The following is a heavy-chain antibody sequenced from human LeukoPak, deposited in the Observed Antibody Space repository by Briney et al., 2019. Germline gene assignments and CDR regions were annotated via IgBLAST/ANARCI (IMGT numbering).Heavy chain of an antibody. J-gene: IGHJ6*02. Sequence: PGGSLRLSCAASGFTVSSNYMIWVRQAPGKGLEWVSVIYSGGNTYYADSVKGRFTISRDNSKNTLYLQMNSLRAEDTAVYYCARAGGNCSGGSCYSDYYYYGMDVWGQGTTVTVSS. CDR2: IYSGGNT. D-gene: IGHD2-15*01. CDR3: ARAGGNCSGGSCYSDYYYYGMDV. V-gene: IGHV3-66*01. CDR1: GFTVSSNY.